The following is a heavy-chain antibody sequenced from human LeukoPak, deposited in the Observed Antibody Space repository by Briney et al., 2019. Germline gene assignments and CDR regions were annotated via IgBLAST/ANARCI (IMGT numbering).Heavy chain of an antibody. V-gene: IGHV3-64*01. J-gene: IGHJ4*02. D-gene: IGHD5-18*01. Sequence: GGSLRLSCAASGFTFSSYAMHWVRQAPGKGLEYVSAISSNGGSTYYANSVKGRFTISRDNSKNTLYLQMGSLRAEDMAVYYCARGNTAMVTPFGYWGQGTLVTVSS. CDR3: ARGNTAMVTPFGY. CDR2: ISSNGGST. CDR1: GFTFSSYA.